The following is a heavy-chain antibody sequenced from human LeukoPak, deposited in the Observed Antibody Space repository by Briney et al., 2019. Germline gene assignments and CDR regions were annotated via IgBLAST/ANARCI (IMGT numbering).Heavy chain of an antibody. V-gene: IGHV3-23*01. D-gene: IGHD2-15*01. Sequence: QPGGSLVLSCAASGFTFSSYAMSWVRQAPGKGLEGVSAISGSGGSTYYADSGKGRFTISRDNSKNTLYLQMNSLRAEDTAVYYCAKNPVVAHRRLRFDYWGQGPLVTVSS. CDR3: AKNPVVAHRRLRFDY. CDR1: GFTFSSYA. J-gene: IGHJ4*02. CDR2: ISGSGGST.